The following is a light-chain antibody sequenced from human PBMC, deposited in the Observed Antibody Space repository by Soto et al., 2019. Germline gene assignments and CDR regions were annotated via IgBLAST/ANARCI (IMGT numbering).Light chain of an antibody. CDR2: GAS. J-gene: IGKJ1*01. CDR1: QSVSSN. Sequence: EIVMTQSPATLSVSPGERATLSCRASQSVSSNLAWYQQKPGQAPRLLIYGASTRATGFPARFSGSGSGTEFTLTISSLQFADFAVYYCQQYDSWWTFGQGTKVESK. V-gene: IGKV3-15*01. CDR3: QQYDSWWT.